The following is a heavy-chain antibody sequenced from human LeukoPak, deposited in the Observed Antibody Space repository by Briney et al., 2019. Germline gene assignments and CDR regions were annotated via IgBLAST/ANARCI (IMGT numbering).Heavy chain of an antibody. D-gene: IGHD3-22*01. Sequence: ASVKVSCKASGYTFTSYYMHWVRQAPGQGLEWMGIINPSGGSTSYAQKFQGRVTMTRDMSTSTVYMELSSLRSEDTAVYYCARVSSSGYYYSYWGQGTLVTVSS. CDR3: ARVSSSGYYYSY. V-gene: IGHV1-46*01. J-gene: IGHJ4*02. CDR1: GYTFTSYY. CDR2: INPSGGST.